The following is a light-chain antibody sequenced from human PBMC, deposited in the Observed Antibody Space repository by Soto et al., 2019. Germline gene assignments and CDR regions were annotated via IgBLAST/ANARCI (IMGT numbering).Light chain of an antibody. CDR2: SSS. Sequence: DIQMTQSPSSLSASVGDRVTITCRAGQDISKYLNWYQQKPGKAPNLLIYSSSSLQSGVPSRFSGSGSGTDFTLTISSLQPEDFATFYCQQSYTATWTFGQGTKVEMK. V-gene: IGKV1-39*01. CDR1: QDISKY. CDR3: QQSYTATWT. J-gene: IGKJ1*01.